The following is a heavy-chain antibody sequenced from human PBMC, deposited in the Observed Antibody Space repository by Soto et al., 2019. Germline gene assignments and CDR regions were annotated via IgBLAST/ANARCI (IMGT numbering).Heavy chain of an antibody. D-gene: IGHD3-22*01. CDR2: IYYSGST. Sequence: SETLSLTCTVSGGSISSGGYYWSWIRQHPGKGLEWIGYIYYSGSTYYNPSLKSRVTISVDTSKNQFSLKLSSVTAADTAVYYRARVAPPPLDYYDSSGYPGWFDPWGQGTLVTVSS. CDR3: ARVAPPPLDYYDSSGYPGWFDP. CDR1: GGSISSGGYY. J-gene: IGHJ5*02. V-gene: IGHV4-31*03.